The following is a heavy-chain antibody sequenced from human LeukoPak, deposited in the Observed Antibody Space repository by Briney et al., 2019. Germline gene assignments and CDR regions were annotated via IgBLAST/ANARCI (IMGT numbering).Heavy chain of an antibody. CDR1: GGSISSYY. Sequence: PSETLSLTCTVSGGSISSYYWSWIRQPPGKGLEWIGYIYYSGSTNYNPSLKSRVTISVDTSKNQFSLKLSSVTAADTAVYYCVSSPGGFGAPAYYWGQGTLVTVSS. CDR3: VSSPGGFGAPAYY. J-gene: IGHJ4*02. CDR2: IYYSGST. D-gene: IGHD3-10*01. V-gene: IGHV4-59*12.